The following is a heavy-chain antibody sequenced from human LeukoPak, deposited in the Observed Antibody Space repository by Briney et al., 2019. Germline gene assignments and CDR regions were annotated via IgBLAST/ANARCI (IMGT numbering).Heavy chain of an antibody. CDR1: GDSISSSDYY. CDR3: ARGSRRLADFHY. D-gene: IGHD1-26*01. J-gene: IGHJ4*02. V-gene: IGHV4-39*01. Sequence: SETLSLTCTVSGDSISSSDYYWGWIRQPPGKRLGWIGTISYSGSTYYNPSLQSRVTISVDTSKNQFSLELSSVTGEDTAVYYCARGSRRLADFHYWGQGTLVTVSS. CDR2: ISYSGST.